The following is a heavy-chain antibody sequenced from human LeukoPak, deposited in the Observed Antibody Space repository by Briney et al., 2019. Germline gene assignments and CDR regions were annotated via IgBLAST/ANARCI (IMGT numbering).Heavy chain of an antibody. V-gene: IGHV3-11*01. CDR2: ISSSGSTI. CDR3: ARAVQLWHLHNNWFDP. Sequence: PGGSLRLSCAASGFTFSDYYMSWLRQAPGKGLEWVSYISSSGSTIYYADSVKGRFTISRDNAKNSLYLQMNSLRAEDTAVYYCARAVQLWHLHNNWFDPWGQGTLVTVSS. CDR1: GFTFSDYY. D-gene: IGHD5-18*01. J-gene: IGHJ5*02.